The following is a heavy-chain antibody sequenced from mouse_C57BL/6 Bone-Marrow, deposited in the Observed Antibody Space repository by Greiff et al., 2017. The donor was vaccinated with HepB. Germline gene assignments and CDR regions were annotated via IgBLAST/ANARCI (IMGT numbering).Heavy chain of an antibody. CDR1: GYTFTDYN. Sequence: EVQLQQSGPELVKPGASVKMSCKASGYTFTDYNMHWVKQSHGKSLEWIGYINPNNGGTSYNQKFKGKATLTVNKSSSTAYMELRSLTSEDSAVYFCARGGVVGSHFDYWGQGTTLTVSS. V-gene: IGHV1-22*01. J-gene: IGHJ2*01. CDR2: INPNNGGT. D-gene: IGHD1-1*01. CDR3: ARGGVVGSHFDY.